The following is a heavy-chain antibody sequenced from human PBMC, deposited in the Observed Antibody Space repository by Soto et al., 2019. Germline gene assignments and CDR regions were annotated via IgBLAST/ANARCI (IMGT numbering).Heavy chain of an antibody. Sequence: QVQLQESGPGLVKPSGTLSLTCAVSGGSISSSNWWSWVRQPPGKGLEWIGEIYHSGSTKYNPSLKSRVTISVDKSKTQFSLKLSSVTAADTAVYYCARDRLSSSRAWGEYGMDVWGQGTTVTVSS. D-gene: IGHD6-13*01. CDR2: IYHSGST. CDR3: ARDRLSSSRAWGEYGMDV. J-gene: IGHJ6*02. CDR1: GGSISSSNW. V-gene: IGHV4-4*02.